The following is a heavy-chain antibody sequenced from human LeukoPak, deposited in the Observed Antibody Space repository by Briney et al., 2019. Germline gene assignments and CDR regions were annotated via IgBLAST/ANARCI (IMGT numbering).Heavy chain of an antibody. CDR1: GFTLSSYA. D-gene: IGHD4-23*01. CDR2: VSSSADST. CDR3: AKPLEKYTYGGNFDY. Sequence: GGSLRLSCEASGFTLSSYAMSWVRQAPGKELAWVSVVSSSADSTYYADSVKGRFTISRDNSKNTLYLQMNNVRAEDTAVYYCAKPLEKYTYGGNFDYWGQGILVTVSS. J-gene: IGHJ4*02. V-gene: IGHV3-23*01.